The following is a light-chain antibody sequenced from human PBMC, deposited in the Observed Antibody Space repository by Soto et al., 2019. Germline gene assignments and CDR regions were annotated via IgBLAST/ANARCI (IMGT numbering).Light chain of an antibody. CDR2: EGS. CDR1: TSYIGTYNY. V-gene: IGLV2-23*03. Sequence: QSVLTQPASVSGSPGQPITISCSGSTSYIGTYNYVSWYQQHPGKAPKLLIYEGSKRPSGVSNRFSGSKSGNTASLTISGLQAEDEADYYCCSYAGSSTFVFGTGTKVTVL. J-gene: IGLJ1*01. CDR3: CSYAGSSTFV.